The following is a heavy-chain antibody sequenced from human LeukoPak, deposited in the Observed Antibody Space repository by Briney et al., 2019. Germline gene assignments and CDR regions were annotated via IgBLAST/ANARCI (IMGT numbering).Heavy chain of an antibody. V-gene: IGHV3-73*01. CDR1: GFTFSGSA. D-gene: IGHD2-2*01. CDR3: TRREYCSSTSCLFDY. CDR2: IRSKANSYAT. J-gene: IGHJ4*02. Sequence: PGGSLRLSCAASGFTFSGSAMHWVRQASGKGLGWVGRIRSKANSYATAYAASVKGRFTISRDDSKNTAYLQMNSLKTEDTAVYYCTRREYCSSTSCLFDYWGQGTLVTVSS.